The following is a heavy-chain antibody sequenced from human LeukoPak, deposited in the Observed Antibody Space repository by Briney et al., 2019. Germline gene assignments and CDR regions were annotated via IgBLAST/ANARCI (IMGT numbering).Heavy chain of an antibody. CDR1: GYTFTSYY. CDR2: INPSGGST. D-gene: IGHD3-10*01. J-gene: IGHJ4*02. CDR3: ARGKGVTMVRGVISKYYFDY. Sequence: GASVKVSCKASGYTFTSYYMHWVRQAPGQGLEWMGIINPSGGSTSYAQKFQGRVTMTRDTSTSTVYMELSSLRSEDTAVYYCARGKGVTMVRGVISKYYFDYWGQGTLVTVSS. V-gene: IGHV1-46*01.